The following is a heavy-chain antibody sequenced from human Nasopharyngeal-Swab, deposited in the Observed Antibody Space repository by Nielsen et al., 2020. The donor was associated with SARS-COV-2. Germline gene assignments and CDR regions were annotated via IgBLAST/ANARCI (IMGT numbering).Heavy chain of an antibody. CDR3: ARWDYSNYDMDY. Sequence: GESLKISCAASGFTFSSYSMNWVRQAPRKGLEWVSSISSSSSYIYYADSVKGRFTISRDNAKNSLYLQMNSLRAEDTAVYYCARWDYSNYDMDYWGQGTLVTVSS. CDR1: GFTFSSYS. D-gene: IGHD4-11*01. CDR2: ISSSSSYI. J-gene: IGHJ4*02. V-gene: IGHV3-21*01.